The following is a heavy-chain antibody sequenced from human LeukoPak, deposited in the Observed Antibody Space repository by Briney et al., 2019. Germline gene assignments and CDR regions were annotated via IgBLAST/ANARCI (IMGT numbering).Heavy chain of an antibody. CDR2: ITTGSSYI. D-gene: IGHD1-1*01. V-gene: IGHV3-21*06. CDR1: GFSFSSYV. Sequence: GGSLRLSCAASGFSFSSYVMNWVRQAPGKGREWVSSITTGSSYIYYADSVRGRFSVSRDNAKNSLYLEMNSLRAEDTAVYYCARVEATTARSYYYYYMDVWGKGTTVTVSS. J-gene: IGHJ6*03. CDR3: ARVEATTARSYYYYYMDV.